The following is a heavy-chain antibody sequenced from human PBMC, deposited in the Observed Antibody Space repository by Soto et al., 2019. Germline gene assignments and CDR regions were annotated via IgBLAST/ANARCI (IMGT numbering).Heavy chain of an antibody. V-gene: IGHV1-24*01. Sequence: ASVKVSCTASGYTLTELSMHWVRQAPGKGLEWMGGFDPEDGETIYAQKFQGRVTMTEDTSTDTAYMELSSLRSEDTAVYYCATHVLVPSNYFDYWGQGTQVTVSS. CDR3: ATHVLVPSNYFDY. CDR2: FDPEDGET. CDR1: GYTLTELS. J-gene: IGHJ4*02. D-gene: IGHD2-8*02.